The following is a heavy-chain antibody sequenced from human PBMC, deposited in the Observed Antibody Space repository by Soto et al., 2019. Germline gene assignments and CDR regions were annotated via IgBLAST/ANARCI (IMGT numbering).Heavy chain of an antibody. Sequence: GGSLRLSCAASGFTVSSNYMSWVRQAPGKGLEWVSVIYSGGSTYYADSVKGRFTISRDNSKNTLYLQMNSLRAEDTAVYYCARGKTYYDFWSGYYTVYYYGMDVWGQGTTVTVSS. CDR1: GFTVSSNY. V-gene: IGHV3-53*01. J-gene: IGHJ6*02. CDR3: ARGKTYYDFWSGYYTVYYYGMDV. CDR2: IYSGGST. D-gene: IGHD3-3*01.